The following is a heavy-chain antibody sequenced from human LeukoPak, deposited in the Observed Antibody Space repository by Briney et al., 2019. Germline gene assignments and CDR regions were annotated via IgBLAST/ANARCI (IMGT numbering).Heavy chain of an antibody. V-gene: IGHV3-73*01. CDR1: GLTFSGSA. J-gene: IGHJ4*02. D-gene: IGHD3-3*01. CDR2: IRSKANSYAT. CDR3: TRIESGYPLSPHH. Sequence: GGSLRLSCAASGLTFSGSAMHWVRQASGKGLEWVGRIRSKANSYATAYAASVKGRFTISRDDSKNTAYLQMNSLKTEDTAVYYCTRIESGYPLSPHHWGQGTLVTVSS.